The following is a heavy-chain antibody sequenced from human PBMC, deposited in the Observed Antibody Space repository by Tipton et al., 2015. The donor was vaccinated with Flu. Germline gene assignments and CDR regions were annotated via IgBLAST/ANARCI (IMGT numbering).Heavy chain of an antibody. V-gene: IGHV4-59*01. CDR1: GGSISSYY. CDR2: IYYSGST. J-gene: IGHJ4*02. D-gene: IGHD2-15*01. Sequence: TLSLTCTVSGGSISSYYWSWIRQPPGKGLEWIGYIYYSGSTNYNPSLKSRVTISVDTSKNQFSLKLSSVTAADTAVYYCAEGYCSSGSCYLSYWGQGTLVTVSS. CDR3: AEGYCSSGSCYLSY.